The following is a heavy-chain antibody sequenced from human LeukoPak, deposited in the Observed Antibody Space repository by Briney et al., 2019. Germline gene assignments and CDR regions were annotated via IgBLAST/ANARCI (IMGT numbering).Heavy chain of an antibody. Sequence: WASVKVSCKASGYTFTSYDINWVRQATGQGLEWMGWMNPNSGNTGYAQKFQGRVTMTRNTSISTAYMELSSLRSEDTAVYYCARGSIAVAGICEDYWGQGTLVTVSS. CDR1: GYTFTSYD. D-gene: IGHD6-19*01. V-gene: IGHV1-8*01. J-gene: IGHJ4*02. CDR3: ARGSIAVAGICEDY. CDR2: MNPNSGNT.